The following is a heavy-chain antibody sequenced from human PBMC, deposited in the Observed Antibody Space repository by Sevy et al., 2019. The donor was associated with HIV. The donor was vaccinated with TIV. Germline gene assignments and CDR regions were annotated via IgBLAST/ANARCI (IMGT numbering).Heavy chain of an antibody. D-gene: IGHD1-26*01. CDR2: IYYTGST. J-gene: IGHJ5*02. Sequence: SETLSLTCTVSGGSISSGAYYWSWIRQHPGTGLECIGYIYYTGSTYHNPSLRSRVTMSVDTSKNQFSLWLSSVTAADTAVYYCARNKSRREGEYWFDPWGQGTLVTVSS. CDR3: ARNKSRREGEYWFDP. CDR1: GGSISSGAYY. V-gene: IGHV4-31*03.